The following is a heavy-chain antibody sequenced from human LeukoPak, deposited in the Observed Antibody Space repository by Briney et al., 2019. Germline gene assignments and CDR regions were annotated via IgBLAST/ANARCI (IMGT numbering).Heavy chain of an antibody. CDR3: VIDWAHCSSISCP. V-gene: IGHV3-30*02. J-gene: IGHJ5*02. CDR2: VRYDGSNK. Sequence: GGSLRLSCAASGFTFKTYGMHWVRQAPGKGLEWVAFVRYDGSNKYYADSVKGRFTISRDNSKNTLYLQLNSLRPEDTSVYYCVIDWAHCSSISCPWGQGTLVTVSS. D-gene: IGHD2-2*01. CDR1: GFTFKTYG.